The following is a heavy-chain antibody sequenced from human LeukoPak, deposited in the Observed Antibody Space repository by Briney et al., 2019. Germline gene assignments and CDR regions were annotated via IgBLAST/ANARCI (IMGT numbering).Heavy chain of an antibody. J-gene: IGHJ5*02. D-gene: IGHD2/OR15-2a*01. Sequence: SVKVSCKASGYTFTGYYMHWVRQAPGQGLEWMGGIIPIFGTANYAQKSQGRVTITADESTSTAYMELSSLRSEDTAVYYCAPFDPTNWFDPWGQGTLVTVSS. V-gene: IGHV1-69*13. CDR3: APFDPTNWFDP. CDR1: GYTFTGYY. CDR2: IIPIFGTA.